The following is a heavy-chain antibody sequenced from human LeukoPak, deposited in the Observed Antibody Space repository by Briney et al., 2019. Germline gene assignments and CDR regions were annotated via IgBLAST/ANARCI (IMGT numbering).Heavy chain of an antibody. D-gene: IGHD6-19*01. Sequence: ASVKVSCKASGYTFTSYAMHWVRQAPGQRLEWMGWSNAGNGNTKYPQKFQGRVTITRDTSASTAYMELSSLRSEDTAVYYCARDVRVKGGSGWYYYYYGMDVWGQGTTVTVSS. CDR3: ARDVRVKGGSGWYYYYYGMDV. J-gene: IGHJ6*02. CDR1: GYTFTSYA. V-gene: IGHV1-3*01. CDR2: SNAGNGNT.